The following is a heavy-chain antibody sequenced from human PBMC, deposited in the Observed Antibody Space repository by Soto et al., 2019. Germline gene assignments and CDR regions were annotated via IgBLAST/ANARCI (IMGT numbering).Heavy chain of an antibody. CDR2: INRSRST. Sequence: QVQLQQWGAGLLKPSETLSLTCAVYGESFSGYYWSWIRQPPGKGLEWIGEINRSRSTNHNPPLKSRVTISVDTSKNQFSLKLNSVTAADTAVYYCARGWVGTGSHYFRFWGQGTLVTVSS. V-gene: IGHV4-34*01. D-gene: IGHD3-9*01. CDR3: ARGWVGTGSHYFRF. J-gene: IGHJ4*02. CDR1: GESFSGYY.